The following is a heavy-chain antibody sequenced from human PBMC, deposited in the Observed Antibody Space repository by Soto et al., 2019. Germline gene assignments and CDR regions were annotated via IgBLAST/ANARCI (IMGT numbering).Heavy chain of an antibody. J-gene: IGHJ6*02. D-gene: IGHD3-10*01. CDR3: AKDRTTMVRGVQGRDYGMDV. CDR1: GFTFSSYA. Sequence: HPGGSLRLSCAASGFTFSSYAMSWVRQAPGKGLEWVSAISGSGGSTYYADSVKGRFTISRDNSKNTLYLQMNSLRAEDTAVYYCAKDRTTMVRGVQGRDYGMDVWGQGSTVTVSS. V-gene: IGHV3-23*01. CDR2: ISGSGGST.